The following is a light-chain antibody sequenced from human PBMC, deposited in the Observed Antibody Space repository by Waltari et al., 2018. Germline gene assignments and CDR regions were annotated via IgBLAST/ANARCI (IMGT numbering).Light chain of an antibody. CDR3: QQRTNWIT. V-gene: IGKV3-11*01. CDR2: DAS. Sequence: EIVLTQSPATLSLSPGQRAALSCRASQDVNEYIAWYQQKPGQPPRLLIYDASKRATGIPDRFSGSGSGTDFTLTISTLEPEDFGVYYCQQRTNWITFGQGTRLEIK. J-gene: IGKJ5*01. CDR1: QDVNEY.